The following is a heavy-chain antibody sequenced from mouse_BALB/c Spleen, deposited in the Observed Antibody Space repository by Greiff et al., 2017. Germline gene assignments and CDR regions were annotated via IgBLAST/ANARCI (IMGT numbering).Heavy chain of an antibody. CDR3: ARHYGSSQYYYAMDY. Sequence: EVQLQQSGPELVKPGASMKISCKASGYSFTGYTMNWVKQSHGKNLEWIGLINPYNGGTSYNQKFKGKATLTVYKSSSTAYMELLSLTSEDSAVYYCARHYGSSQYYYAMDYWGQGTSVTVSS. CDR2: INPYNGGT. J-gene: IGHJ4*01. CDR1: GYSFTGYT. V-gene: IGHV1-18*01. D-gene: IGHD1-1*01.